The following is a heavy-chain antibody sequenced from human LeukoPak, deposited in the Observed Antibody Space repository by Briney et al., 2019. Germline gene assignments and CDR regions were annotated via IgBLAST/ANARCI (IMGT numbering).Heavy chain of an antibody. CDR3: AKDCLRRAQGETNYFDY. Sequence: GGSLRLSCAASGFTFSSYAMSWVRQAPGKGLEWVSAISGSGGSTYYADSVKGRFTISRDNSKNTLYLQMNSLRAEDTAVYYCAKDCLRRAQGETNYFDYWGQGTLVTVSS. D-gene: IGHD3-10*01. CDR2: ISGSGGST. J-gene: IGHJ4*02. CDR1: GFTFSSYA. V-gene: IGHV3-23*01.